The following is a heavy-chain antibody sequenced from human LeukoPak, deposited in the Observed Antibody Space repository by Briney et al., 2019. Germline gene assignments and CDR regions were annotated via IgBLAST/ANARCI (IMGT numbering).Heavy chain of an antibody. CDR1: GGSISSSSYY. V-gene: IGHV4-39*01. J-gene: IGHJ4*02. CDR3: ARHPSRITMISY. Sequence: SETLSLTCTVSGGSISSSSYYWGWIRQPPGKGLEWIGSIYYSGSTYYNPSLKSRVTISVDTSKNQFSLKLSSVTAADTAVYYCARHPSRITMISYWGQGTLATVSS. D-gene: IGHD3-22*01. CDR2: IYYSGST.